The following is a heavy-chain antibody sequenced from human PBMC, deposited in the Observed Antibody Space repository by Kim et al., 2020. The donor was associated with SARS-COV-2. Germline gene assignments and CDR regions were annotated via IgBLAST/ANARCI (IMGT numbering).Heavy chain of an antibody. CDR3: AREGRDFSFRWHSPPDQ. Sequence: SETLSLTCTVSGASLSSGNFWSWIRHHPGRGLEWIGYISKSGNTYYNPSLKSRLKFSADTSQNLFSLNLTSVTAADTGVYYCAREGRDFSFRWHSPPDQWGQGTLVSVSS. CDR1: GASLSSGNF. J-gene: IGHJ4*02. D-gene: IGHD2-15*01. V-gene: IGHV4-31*03. CDR2: ISKSGNT.